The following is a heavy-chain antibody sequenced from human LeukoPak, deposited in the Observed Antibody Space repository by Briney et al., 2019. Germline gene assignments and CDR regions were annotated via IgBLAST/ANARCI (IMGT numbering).Heavy chain of an antibody. CDR3: AKDGRNSPLM. D-gene: IGHD2/OR15-2a*01. J-gene: IGHJ3*02. Sequence: GGSLRLSCAASGFTFSNYAMSWVRQAPGKGLDWVSGITSTGGTTYYADSVQGRITISRDNSRNTLYLQMNSLRAEDTAVYYCAKDGRNSPLMWGQGTVVSVSS. CDR1: GFTFSNYA. V-gene: IGHV3-23*01. CDR2: ITSTGGTT.